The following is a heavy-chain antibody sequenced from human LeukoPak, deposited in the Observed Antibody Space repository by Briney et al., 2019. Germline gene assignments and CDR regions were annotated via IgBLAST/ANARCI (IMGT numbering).Heavy chain of an antibody. Sequence: GASVKVSCKASGGTFSSYAISWVRQAPGQGLEWMGGIIPIFGTANYAQKFQGRVTITTDESTSTAYMELSSLRSDDTAVYYCARDGGEFSNWFDPWGQGTLVTVSS. V-gene: IGHV1-69*05. J-gene: IGHJ5*02. CDR3: ARDGGEFSNWFDP. CDR2: IIPIFGTA. D-gene: IGHD2-21*01. CDR1: GGTFSSYA.